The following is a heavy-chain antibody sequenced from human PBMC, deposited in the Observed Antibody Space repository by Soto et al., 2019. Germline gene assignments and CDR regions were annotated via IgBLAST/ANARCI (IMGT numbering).Heavy chain of an antibody. CDR2: ISYDGSTK. J-gene: IGHJ6*02. V-gene: IGHV3-30*18. Sequence: QVQLVESGGGVIQPGKSLRLSCAASGFSFSNYGMHWVRLAPGRGLEWVAVISYDGSTKYYGDSVKGRFTISRDNSINTLYLQMNSLRAEDTALYYCAKDQISHFWSGFPPYYSYTMAVWGPGTTVTVSS. CDR1: GFSFSNYG. D-gene: IGHD3-3*02. CDR3: AKDQISHFWSGFPPYYSYTMAV.